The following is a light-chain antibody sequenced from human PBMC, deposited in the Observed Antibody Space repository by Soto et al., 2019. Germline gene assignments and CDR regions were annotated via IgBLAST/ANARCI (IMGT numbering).Light chain of an antibody. V-gene: IGLV2-14*01. CDR1: SSDVGGYNY. Sequence: QSALTQPASVSGPPGQSITISCTGTSSDVGGYNYVSWYQQHPGKAHKLMIYDVSNRPSGVSNRFSGSKSGNTAFLTISGLQAEDEADYYCSSYTSSSTRVFGGRTKLTVL. CDR2: DVS. CDR3: SSYTSSSTRV. J-gene: IGLJ2*01.